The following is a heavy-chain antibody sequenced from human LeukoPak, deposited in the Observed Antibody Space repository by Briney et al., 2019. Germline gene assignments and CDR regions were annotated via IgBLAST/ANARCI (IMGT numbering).Heavy chain of an antibody. D-gene: IGHD1-26*01. Sequence: GASVRVSCKASGYTFTGYDINWVRQATGQGLEWMGWTNPNTGDTGYAEKFQGRVTMTRNSSIGTAYMELSGLRSEDTAVYYCTRGSLSGSSRDYWGQGTLLTVSS. CDR1: GYTFTGYD. CDR2: TNPNTGDT. J-gene: IGHJ4*02. CDR3: TRGSLSGSSRDY. V-gene: IGHV1-8*01.